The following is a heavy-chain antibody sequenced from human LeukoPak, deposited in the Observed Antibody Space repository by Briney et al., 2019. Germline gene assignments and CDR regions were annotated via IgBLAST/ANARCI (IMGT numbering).Heavy chain of an antibody. D-gene: IGHD6-19*01. Sequence: GGSLRLSCAASGFTFSSYSMNWVRQAPGKGLEWVAYISGSGTTLNYADSVKGRFTVSRDNAKDSLYLQMNSLRADDTAVYYCANSGYSSGWYSLWGQGTLVTVSS. CDR2: ISGSGTTL. CDR1: GFTFSSYS. J-gene: IGHJ4*02. V-gene: IGHV3-48*01. CDR3: ANSGYSSGWYSL.